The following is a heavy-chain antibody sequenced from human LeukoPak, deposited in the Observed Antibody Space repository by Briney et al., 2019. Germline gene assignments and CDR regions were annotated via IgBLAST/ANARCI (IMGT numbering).Heavy chain of an antibody. D-gene: IGHD3-22*01. CDR1: GGSFSGYY. J-gene: IGHJ4*02. V-gene: IGHV4-34*01. CDR3: ARGEYDSSGYLDY. Sequence: SETLSLTCAVYGGSFSGYYWSWIRQPPGKGLEWIGEINHSGSTNYNPSLKSRVTISVDTSKNQFSLKLSSVTAADTAVYYCARGEYDSSGYLDYWGQGTLVTVSS. CDR2: INHSGST.